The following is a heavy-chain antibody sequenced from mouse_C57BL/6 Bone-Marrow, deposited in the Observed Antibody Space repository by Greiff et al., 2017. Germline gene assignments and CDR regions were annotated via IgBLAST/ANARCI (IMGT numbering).Heavy chain of an antibody. Sequence: QVQLQQSGPGLVKPSQSLFLTCSITGFPITSGYYWIWIRQSPGKPLEWMGYITHSGETFYNPSLQSPISITRETSKNQFFLQLNSVTTEDTAMYYCAGDSGLFGAMDYWGQGTSVTVSS. CDR1: GFPITSGYY. D-gene: IGHD1-1*02. V-gene: IGHV12-3*01. CDR2: ITHSGET. CDR3: AGDSGLFGAMDY. J-gene: IGHJ4*01.